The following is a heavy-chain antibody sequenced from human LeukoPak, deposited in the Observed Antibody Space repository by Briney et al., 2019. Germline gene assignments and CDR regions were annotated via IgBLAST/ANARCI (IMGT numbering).Heavy chain of an antibody. CDR1: GFSFSSYA. CDR2: LSGSSTSK. CDR3: GNFRRLFTTIIVVTHACHL. D-gene: IGHD3-22*01. Sequence: PGGSLRLSCAASGFSFSSYALSWVRQAPGEGLEWVSALSGSSTSKYYADSVKGRFTISRDNSKNTLYLPMDSLSVYVTDGYYCGNFRRLFTTIIVVTHACHLGGRGT. J-gene: IGHJ4*02. V-gene: IGHV3-23*01.